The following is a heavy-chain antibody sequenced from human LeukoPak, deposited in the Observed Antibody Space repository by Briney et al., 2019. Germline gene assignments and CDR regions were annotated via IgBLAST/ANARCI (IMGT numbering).Heavy chain of an antibody. Sequence: ASVKVSCKASGYTFTNYYMHWVRQAPGQGLEWMGIINPSGGTTTYAHKFQDRVTMTRDTSTSTVYMEVSSLRPEDTAVYYCARDNSYDYDSSGYCGYWGQGTLVTVSS. V-gene: IGHV1-46*01. CDR2: INPSGGTT. CDR3: ARDNSYDYDSSGYCGY. CDR1: GYTFTNYY. J-gene: IGHJ4*02. D-gene: IGHD3-22*01.